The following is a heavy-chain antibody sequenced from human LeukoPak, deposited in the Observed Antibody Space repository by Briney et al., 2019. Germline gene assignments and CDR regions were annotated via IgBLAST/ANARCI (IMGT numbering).Heavy chain of an antibody. V-gene: IGHV4-61*09. CDR2: IYISGST. D-gene: IGHD4-11*01. CDR1: GDSISGGGHS. Sequence: PSETLSLTCAVSGDSISGGGHSWSWIRQPAGKALEWIGHIYISGSTNYNPSLKSRLTISVDTSKNQFSLKLTSVTAADTAVYYCARDPSYSNYVYDIWGQGTMVTVSS. J-gene: IGHJ3*02. CDR3: ARDPSYSNYVYDI.